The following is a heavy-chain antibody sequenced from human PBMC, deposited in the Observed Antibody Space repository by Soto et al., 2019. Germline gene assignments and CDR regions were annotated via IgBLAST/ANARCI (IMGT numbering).Heavy chain of an antibody. CDR2: IYYSGST. J-gene: IGHJ5*02. V-gene: IGHV4-30-4*01. Sequence: PSETLSLTCTVSGGSISSGDYYWSWIRQPPGKGLEWIGYIYYSGSTYYNPSLKSRVTISVDTSKNQFSLKLSSVTAADTAVYYCARDIAAAGTVNWFDPWGQGTLVTVSS. CDR1: GGSISSGDYY. CDR3: ARDIAAAGTVNWFDP. D-gene: IGHD6-13*01.